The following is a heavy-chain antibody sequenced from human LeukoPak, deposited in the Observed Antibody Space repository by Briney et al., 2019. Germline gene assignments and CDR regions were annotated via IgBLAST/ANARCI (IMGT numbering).Heavy chain of an antibody. Sequence: SETLSLTCIVSGGSISSSSYYWGWIRQPPGKGLEWIGEIYHSGSTNYNPSLKSRVTISVDTSKNQFSLKLSSVTAADTAVYYCARVITVRGVIFDYRGQGTLVTVSS. D-gene: IGHD3-16*01. CDR2: IYHSGST. CDR3: ARVITVRGVIFDY. CDR1: GGSISSSSYY. J-gene: IGHJ4*02. V-gene: IGHV4-39*07.